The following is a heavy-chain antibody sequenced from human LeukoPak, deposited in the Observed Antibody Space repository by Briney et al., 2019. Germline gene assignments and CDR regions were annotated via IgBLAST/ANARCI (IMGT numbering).Heavy chain of an antibody. CDR3: ARVRIPAVIFWFDP. J-gene: IGHJ5*02. Sequence: SETLSLTCAVYGGSFSGYYWSWMRQPPGKGLEWIGEINHSGSTNYNPSLKSRVTISVDTSKNQFSLKLSSVTAADTAVYYCARVRIPAVIFWFDPWGQGTLVTVSS. D-gene: IGHD2-2*01. V-gene: IGHV4-34*01. CDR2: INHSGST. CDR1: GGSFSGYY.